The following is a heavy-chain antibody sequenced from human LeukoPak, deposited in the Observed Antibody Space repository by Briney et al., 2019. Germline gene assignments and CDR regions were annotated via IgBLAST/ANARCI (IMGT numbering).Heavy chain of an antibody. CDR3: AKAPPASGGIDP. J-gene: IGHJ5*02. CDR2: ISYDGSNK. CDR1: GFTFSNAW. D-gene: IGHD2-15*01. Sequence: PGGSLRLSCAASGFTFSNAWMSWVRQAPGKGLEWVAVISYDGSNKYYADSVKGRFTISRDNSKNTLYLQMNSLRAEDTAVYYCAKAPPASGGIDPWGQGTLVTVSS. V-gene: IGHV3-30*18.